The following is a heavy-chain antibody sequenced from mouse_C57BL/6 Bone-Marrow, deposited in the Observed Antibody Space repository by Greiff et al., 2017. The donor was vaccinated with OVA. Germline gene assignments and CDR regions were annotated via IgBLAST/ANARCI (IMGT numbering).Heavy chain of an antibody. J-gene: IGHJ3*01. CDR1: GFTFSDYG. D-gene: IGHD2-4*01. CDR3: ARKDYDEAWFAY. CDR2: ISSGSSTI. Sequence: EVKLMESGGGLVKPGGSLKLSCAASGFTFSDYGMHWVRQAPEKGLEWVAYISSGSSTIYYADTVKGRFTIYRDNAKNTLVLQMTSLRSEDTAMYYCARKDYDEAWFAYWGQGTLVTVSA. V-gene: IGHV5-17*01.